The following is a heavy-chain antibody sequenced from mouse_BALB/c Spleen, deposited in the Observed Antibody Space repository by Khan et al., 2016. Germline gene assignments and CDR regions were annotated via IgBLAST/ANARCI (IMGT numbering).Heavy chain of an antibody. Sequence: QVQLKQSGAELARPGASVKMSCKAAGYTFTIYTMPWVTQRPGQGLEWIGYINPSSGYTNYNQKFKDKATLTADKSSSPAYMQLSSLTSEDSAVYYCVRSRRMRRNYLFDYWGQGTTLTVSS. CDR1: GYTFTIYT. CDR3: VRSRRMRRNYLFDY. D-gene: IGHD2-1*01. J-gene: IGHJ2*01. CDR2: INPSSGYT. V-gene: IGHV1-4*01.